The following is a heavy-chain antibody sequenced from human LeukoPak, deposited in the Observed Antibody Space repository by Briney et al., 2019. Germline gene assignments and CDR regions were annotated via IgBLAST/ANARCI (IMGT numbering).Heavy chain of an antibody. CDR2: INHSGST. CDR3: ASPKGDGYNTLMDV. V-gene: IGHV4-34*01. Sequence: PSETLSLTCAVYGGSFSGYYWSWIRQPPGKGLAWIGEINHSGSTNYNPSLKSRVTISVDTSKNQFSLKLSSVTAADTAVYYCASPKGDGYNTLMDVWGQGTTVTVSS. CDR1: GGSFSGYY. D-gene: IGHD5-24*01. J-gene: IGHJ6*02.